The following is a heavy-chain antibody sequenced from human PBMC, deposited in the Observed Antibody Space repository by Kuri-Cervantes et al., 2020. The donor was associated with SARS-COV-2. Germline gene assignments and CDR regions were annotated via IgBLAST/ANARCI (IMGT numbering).Heavy chain of an antibody. D-gene: IGHD5-18*01. Sequence: GESLKISCAASGFTFSSYAMHWARQAPGKGLEYVSAISSNGGSTYYANSVKGRFTISSDNSKNTLYLQMNSLGAEDTAVYYCAKDPSHPVTAMATSFDYWGQGTLVTVSS. CDR2: ISSNGGST. CDR1: GFTFSSYA. J-gene: IGHJ4*02. CDR3: AKDPSHPVTAMATSFDY. V-gene: IGHV3-64*01.